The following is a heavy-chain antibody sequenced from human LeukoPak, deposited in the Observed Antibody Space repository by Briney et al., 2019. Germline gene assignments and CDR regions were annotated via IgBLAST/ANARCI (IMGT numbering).Heavy chain of an antibody. CDR2: IYPGDSDT. CDR1: GYSFTSYW. J-gene: IGHJ4*02. Sequence: GESLKISCKGSGYSFTSYWIGWVRQVPGKGLEWMGIIYPGDSDTAYSPSFQGQDTVSADKSITTAYLQWSSLKASDTAMYYCARRGRYSYGSYFDYWGQGTLVTVSS. CDR3: ARRGRYSYGSYFDY. V-gene: IGHV5-51*01. D-gene: IGHD5-18*01.